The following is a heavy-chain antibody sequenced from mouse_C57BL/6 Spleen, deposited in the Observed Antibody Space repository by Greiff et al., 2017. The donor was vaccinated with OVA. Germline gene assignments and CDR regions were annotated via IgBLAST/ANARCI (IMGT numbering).Heavy chain of an antibody. Sequence: QVQLQQPGAELVKPGASVKLSCKASGYTFTSYWMQWVKQRPGQGLEWIGEIDPSDSYTNYNQKFKGKATLTVDTSSSTAYMQLSSLTSEDSAVYYCARYGSSFAYWGKGTLVTVSA. V-gene: IGHV1-50*01. D-gene: IGHD1-1*01. CDR3: ARYGSSFAY. J-gene: IGHJ3*01. CDR2: IDPSDSYT. CDR1: GYTFTSYW.